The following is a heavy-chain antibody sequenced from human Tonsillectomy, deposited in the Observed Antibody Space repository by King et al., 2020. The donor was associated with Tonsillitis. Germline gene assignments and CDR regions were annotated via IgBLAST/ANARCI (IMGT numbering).Heavy chain of an antibody. CDR3: ARDRTKCEFD. CDR1: GFTFSNYA. V-gene: IGHV3-30*04. Sequence: EQLVQSGGGVVQPGRSLRLSCAASGFTFSNYAMHWVRQAPGKGLEWVALISYDGSNKYYADSVKGRFTISRDNSKNTLYLQMNSLRAEDTAVYYCARDRTKCEFDWGQGTLVTVSS. J-gene: IGHJ4*02. CDR2: ISYDGSNK.